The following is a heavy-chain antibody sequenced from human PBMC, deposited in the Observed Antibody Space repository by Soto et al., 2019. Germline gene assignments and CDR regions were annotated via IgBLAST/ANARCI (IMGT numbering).Heavy chain of an antibody. J-gene: IGHJ4*02. D-gene: IGHD1-26*01. V-gene: IGHV4-59*02. CDR2: VYYSGST. Sequence: LSLTCTVSGGSVSNSYWGWIRQPPGKGLEWVAYVYYSGSTNYNPSLGSRVTISVDKSKNQFSLKMTSVTGADTAVYYCARGRSHEWELLVQYFDYWGQGTLVTVSS. CDR3: ARGRSHEWELLVQYFDY. CDR1: GGSVSNSY.